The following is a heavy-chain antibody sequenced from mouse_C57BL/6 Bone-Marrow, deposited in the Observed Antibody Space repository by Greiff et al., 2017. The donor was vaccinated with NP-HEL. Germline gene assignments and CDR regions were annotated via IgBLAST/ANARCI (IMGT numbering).Heavy chain of an antibody. CDR1: GFTFSSYA. CDR3: TGDYYGSSAYYFDY. Sequence: EVQLVESGEGLVKPGGSLKLSCAASGFTFSSYAMSWVRQTPEKRLEWVAYISSGGDYIYYADTVKGRFTISRDNARNTLYLQMSSLKSEDTAMYYCTGDYYGSSAYYFDYWGQGTTLTVSS. CDR2: ISSGGDYI. D-gene: IGHD1-1*01. V-gene: IGHV5-9-1*02. J-gene: IGHJ2*01.